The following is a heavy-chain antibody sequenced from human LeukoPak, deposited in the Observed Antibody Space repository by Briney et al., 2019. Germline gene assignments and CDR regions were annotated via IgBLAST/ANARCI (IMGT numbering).Heavy chain of an antibody. CDR2: IYYSGST. J-gene: IGHJ5*02. CDR1: GGSISSNTYY. Sequence: SETLSLTCAVSGGSISSNTYYWNWIRQHPGKGLEWIGYIYYSGSTYYNPSLKSRVTMSVDTSKNQFSLKLSSVTAADTAVYYCAREVIEDWFDPWGQGTLVTVSS. D-gene: IGHD2/OR15-2a*01. V-gene: IGHV4-31*11. CDR3: AREVIEDWFDP.